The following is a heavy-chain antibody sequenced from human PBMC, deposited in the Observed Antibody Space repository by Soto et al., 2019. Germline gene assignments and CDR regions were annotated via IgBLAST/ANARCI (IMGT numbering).Heavy chain of an antibody. V-gene: IGHV3-15*01. Sequence: EVQLVESGGGLIEPGGSLRLSCAGSGFTFSKAWMSWVRQAPGKGLEWVGRIKSKTDGGATDYGAPVKGRFTISRDDSKNTLYLQMNSLETEDTAVYYCTTDSRVAGTSPWFDPWGQGTLVTVSS. CDR1: GFTFSKAW. D-gene: IGHD6-19*01. CDR3: TTDSRVAGTSPWFDP. J-gene: IGHJ5*02. CDR2: IKSKTDGGAT.